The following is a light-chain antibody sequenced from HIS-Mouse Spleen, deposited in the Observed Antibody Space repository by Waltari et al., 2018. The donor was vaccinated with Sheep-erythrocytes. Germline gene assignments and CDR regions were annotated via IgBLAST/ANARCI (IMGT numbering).Light chain of an antibody. CDR2: AAS. CDR1: QSISSY. Sequence: DIQMTQSPSSLSASVGDRVTITCRASQSISSYLNWYQQKPGKAPKLLIYAASSWQSGGPSRFSGSGSGTDFTLAISSLQPEDFATYYCQQSYSTPQFTFGPGTKVDIK. J-gene: IGKJ3*01. V-gene: IGKV1-39*01. CDR3: QQSYSTPQFT.